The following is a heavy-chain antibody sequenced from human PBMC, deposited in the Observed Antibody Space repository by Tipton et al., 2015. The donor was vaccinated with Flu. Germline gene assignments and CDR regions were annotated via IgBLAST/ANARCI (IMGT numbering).Heavy chain of an antibody. CDR3: AREVVVSAAIGINWFDP. D-gene: IGHD2-2*01. CDR1: GGSISSYY. Sequence: TLSLTCTVSGGSISSYYWSWIRQPPGKGLEWIGYIYYSGSTNYNPSLKSRVTISVDTSKNQFSLKLSSVTAADTAVYYCAREVVVSAAIGINWFDPWGQGTLVTVSS. J-gene: IGHJ5*02. V-gene: IGHV4-59*01. CDR2: IYYSGST.